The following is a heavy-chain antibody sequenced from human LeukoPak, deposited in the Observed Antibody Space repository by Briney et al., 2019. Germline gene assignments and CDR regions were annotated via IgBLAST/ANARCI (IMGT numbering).Heavy chain of an antibody. V-gene: IGHV4-59*01. CDR3: ATGYSSGWPGN. D-gene: IGHD6-19*01. J-gene: IGHJ4*02. CDR1: GGSISSYY. CDR2: IYYSGST. Sequence: SETLSLTCTVSGGSISSYYWSWTRQPPGKGLEWIGYIYYSGSTNYNPSLKSRVTISVDTSKNQFSLKLSSVTAADTAVYYCATGYSSGWPGNWGQGTLVTVSS.